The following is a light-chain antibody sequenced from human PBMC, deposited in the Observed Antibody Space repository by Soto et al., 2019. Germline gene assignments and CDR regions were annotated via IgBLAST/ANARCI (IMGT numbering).Light chain of an antibody. CDR1: QDINTY. CDR3: QQRKSYPIT. V-gene: IGKV1-9*01. Sequence: DIQLTQSPSFLSASVGDRVTITCRASQDINTYLAWYQQKPGKAPKLLIFAASTLQNGVPSRFSGSASGKEFTVTITSLQPEDFATYYCQQRKSYPITFGQGTRLEIK. CDR2: AAS. J-gene: IGKJ5*01.